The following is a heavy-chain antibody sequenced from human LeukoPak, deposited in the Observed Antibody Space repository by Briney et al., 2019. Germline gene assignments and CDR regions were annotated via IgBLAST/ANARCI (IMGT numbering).Heavy chain of an antibody. CDR1: GFTVSSNS. Sequence: GGSLRLSCTVSGFTVSSNSMNWVRQAPGKGLEWVSYISSSGSTIYYADSVKGRFTISRDNAKNSLYLQMNSLRAEDTAVYYCAELGITMIGGVWGKGTTDTISS. V-gene: IGHV3-48*04. CDR2: ISSSGSTI. D-gene: IGHD3-10*02. CDR3: AELGITMIGGV. J-gene: IGHJ6*04.